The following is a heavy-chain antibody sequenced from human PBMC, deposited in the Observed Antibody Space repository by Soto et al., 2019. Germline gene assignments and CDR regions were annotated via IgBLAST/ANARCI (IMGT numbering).Heavy chain of an antibody. CDR3: ARGGVLIYYYYIDV. CDR1: GYTFTGYY. Sequence: QVPLVQSGAEVKKPGASVKVSCKASGYTFTGYYMHWMRQAPGQGLEWMGWINPNSGETDYAQNFQGCVTMTSDMSASTAYMERSRLKSNDTAVYYCARGGVLIYYYYIDVWGKGTTVTVSS. D-gene: IGHD2-8*01. CDR2: INPNSGET. J-gene: IGHJ6*03. V-gene: IGHV1-2*04.